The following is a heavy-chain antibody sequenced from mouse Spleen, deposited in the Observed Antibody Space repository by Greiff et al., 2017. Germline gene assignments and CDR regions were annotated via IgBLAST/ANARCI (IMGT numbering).Heavy chain of an antibody. J-gene: IGHJ2*01. D-gene: IGHD1-1*01. V-gene: IGHV1-81*01. CDR1: GYTFTSYG. CDR3: ARYYGSSPFDY. CDR2: IYPRSGNT. Sequence: VQLVESGAELARPGASVKLSCKASGYTFTSYGISWVKQRTGQGLEWIGEIYPRSGNTYYNEKFKGKATLTADKSSSTAYMELRSLTSEDSAVYFCARYYGSSPFDYWGQGTTLTVSS.